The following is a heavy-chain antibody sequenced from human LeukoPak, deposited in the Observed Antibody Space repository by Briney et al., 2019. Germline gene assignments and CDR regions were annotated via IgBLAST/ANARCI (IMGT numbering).Heavy chain of an antibody. D-gene: IGHD6-13*01. Sequence: GASVMVSCKASGYTFTSYYMHWVRQAPGQGLEWMGIINPSGGSTSYAQKFQGRVTMTRDTSTSTVYMELSSLRSEDTAVYYCAGQLVEVYYFDYWGQGTLVTVSS. CDR2: INPSGGST. V-gene: IGHV1-46*01. J-gene: IGHJ4*02. CDR3: AGQLVEVYYFDY. CDR1: GYTFTSYY.